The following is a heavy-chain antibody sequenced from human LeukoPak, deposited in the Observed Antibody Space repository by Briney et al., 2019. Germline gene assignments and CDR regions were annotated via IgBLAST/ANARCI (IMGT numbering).Heavy chain of an antibody. CDR1: EYTLTELS. CDR3: AADRGDYSGSYWTAFDI. Sequence: ASVTVSCKVSEYTLTELSMHWVRQAPGKGLEWLGGFHPEDGEIIYAQKFQGRVTMSDDTSTDTAYMELGSLRSDDTAVYYCAADRGDYSGSYWTAFDIWGQGTMVTVSS. V-gene: IGHV1-24*01. D-gene: IGHD1-26*01. CDR2: FHPEDGEI. J-gene: IGHJ3*02.